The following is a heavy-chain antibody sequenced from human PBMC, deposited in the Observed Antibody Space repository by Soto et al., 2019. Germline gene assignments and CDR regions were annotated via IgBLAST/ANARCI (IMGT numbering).Heavy chain of an antibody. Sequence: GGSLRLSCATSGFTFSDYYMDWVRQAPGKGLEWVGRAKNKPNSYTTEYAASVKGRFTISRDDSKKSLYLQMNSLKTEDTAVYYCAREMFQFLESFPSYHYAMDVWGQGTSVTVSS. CDR2: AKNKPNSYTT. V-gene: IGHV3-72*01. D-gene: IGHD3-3*01. CDR1: GFTFSDYY. J-gene: IGHJ6*02. CDR3: AREMFQFLESFPSYHYAMDV.